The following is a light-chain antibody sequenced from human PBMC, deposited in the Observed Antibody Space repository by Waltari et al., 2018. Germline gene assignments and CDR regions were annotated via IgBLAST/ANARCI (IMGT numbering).Light chain of an antibody. CDR1: QSISKY. CDR2: TAS. Sequence: DIQMTQSPSSLSASIGYRVTITCRASQSISKYVNWYQQKPGKAPHLLIYTASNLQRGVPSRFSGSGSGTDFTLTISSLQPEDFATYFCQQSYSIPYTFGQGTKLEI. V-gene: IGKV1-39*01. J-gene: IGKJ2*01. CDR3: QQSYSIPYT.